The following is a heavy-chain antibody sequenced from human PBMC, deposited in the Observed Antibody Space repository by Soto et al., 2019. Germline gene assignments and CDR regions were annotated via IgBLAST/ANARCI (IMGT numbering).Heavy chain of an antibody. D-gene: IGHD1-26*01. CDR3: ARGRRELTTAEYFQH. V-gene: IGHV3-33*01. CDR1: GFTFSSYG. J-gene: IGHJ1*01. CDR2: IWYDGSNK. Sequence: GGSLRLSCAASGFTFSSYGMHWVRQAPGKGLEWVAVIWYDGSNKYYADSVKGRFTISRDNSKNTLYLQMNSLRAEDTAVYYCARGRRELTTAEYFQHWGQGTLVTVSS.